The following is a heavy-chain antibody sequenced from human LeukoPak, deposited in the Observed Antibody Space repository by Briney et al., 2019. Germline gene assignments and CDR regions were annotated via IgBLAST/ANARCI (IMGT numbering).Heavy chain of an antibody. Sequence: GGSLRLSCAASGFTFSSYAMHWVRQAPGKGLEWVAVISYDGSNKYYADSVKGRFTISRDNSKNTLYLQMNSLRAEDTAVYYCARESKPQDYGDYRDYYYYMDVWGKGTTVTVSS. CDR1: GFTFSSYA. CDR3: ARESKPQDYGDYRDYYYYMDV. J-gene: IGHJ6*03. D-gene: IGHD4-17*01. V-gene: IGHV3-30*04. CDR2: ISYDGSNK.